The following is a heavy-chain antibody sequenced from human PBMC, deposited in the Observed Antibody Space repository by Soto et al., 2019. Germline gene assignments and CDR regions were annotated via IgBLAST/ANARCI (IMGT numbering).Heavy chain of an antibody. Sequence: QVLLVQSGAEVKRPGASVKVSCKTSGYTFTRHGINWVRQAPGQGPEWMGWISTNNGNTKYEERLQGRLTVTTDTSSSTAYMELRSLSSDDTAMYYCARERGDDYDDYWGQGTLVTVSS. CDR1: GYTFTRHG. J-gene: IGHJ4*02. CDR2: ISTNNGNT. V-gene: IGHV1-18*01. CDR3: ARERGDDYDDY. D-gene: IGHD3-16*01.